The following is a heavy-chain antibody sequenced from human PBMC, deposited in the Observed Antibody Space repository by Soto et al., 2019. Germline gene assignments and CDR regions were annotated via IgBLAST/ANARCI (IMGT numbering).Heavy chain of an antibody. Sequence: SVKVSCKASGGTFSSYTISWVRQAPGQGLEWMGRIIPILGIANYAQKFQGRVTITADKSTSTAYMELSSLRSEDTAVYYCARASSVSGTLGAPNNWFAPWGQGTLVTVSS. CDR3: ARASSVSGTLGAPNNWFAP. CDR1: GGTFSSYT. D-gene: IGHD3-16*01. CDR2: IIPILGIA. V-gene: IGHV1-69*02. J-gene: IGHJ5*02.